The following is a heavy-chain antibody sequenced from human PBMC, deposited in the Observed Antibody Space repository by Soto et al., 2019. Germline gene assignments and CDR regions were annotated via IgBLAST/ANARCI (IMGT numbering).Heavy chain of an antibody. CDR1: GFTFSIYG. D-gene: IGHD3-16*01. CDR3: ARADVITTLFTAFDI. J-gene: IGHJ3*02. Sequence: GGSLRLSCAASGFTFSIYGMNWVRQAPGKGLEWVSSISTSSSYIYYADSVKGRFTISRDNAKNSLYLQMNGLRAEDTAVYYCARADVITTLFTAFDIWGQGTMVTVSS. CDR2: ISTSSSYI. V-gene: IGHV3-21*01.